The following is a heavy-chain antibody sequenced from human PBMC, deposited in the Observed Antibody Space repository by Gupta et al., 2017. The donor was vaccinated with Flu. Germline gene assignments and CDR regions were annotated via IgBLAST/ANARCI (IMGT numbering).Heavy chain of an antibody. D-gene: IGHD4-4*01. J-gene: IGHJ2*01. Sequence: RQGPGKGLVWVSRINSDGSSTSYADSVKGRFTISRDNAKNTLYLQMNSLRGEDTAVYYCARGKVSLHFDLWGRGTLVTVSS. CDR2: INSDGSST. V-gene: IGHV3-74*01. CDR3: ARGKVSLHFDL.